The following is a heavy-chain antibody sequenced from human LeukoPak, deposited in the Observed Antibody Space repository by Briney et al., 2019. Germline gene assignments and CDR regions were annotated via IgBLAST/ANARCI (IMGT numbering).Heavy chain of an antibody. D-gene: IGHD5-12*01. CDR2: INAKGAAT. V-gene: IGHV1-2*02. CDR3: VRDPGAPDIDLDI. Sequence: GASVKVSCKASGYTFIDYYIHWVRQVPGQGLEWMGWINAKGAATEYAQIFQGRLTISRDTSISTAYMELSSLTSDDTAVYYCVRDPGAPDIDLDIWGQGTMVTVSS. CDR1: GYTFIDYY. J-gene: IGHJ3*02.